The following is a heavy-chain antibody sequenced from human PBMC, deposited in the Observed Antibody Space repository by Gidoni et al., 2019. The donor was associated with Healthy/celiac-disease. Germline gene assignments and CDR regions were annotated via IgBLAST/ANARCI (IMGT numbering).Heavy chain of an antibody. CDR3: ARGDYYDSSGPDAFDI. CDR1: GSSISSYY. D-gene: IGHD3-22*01. Sequence: QVQLQESGPGMVKPSETLSLTCTVSGSSISSYYWSWIRQPPGKGLEWIGYIYYSGSTNYNPSLKSRVTISVDTSKNQFSLKLSSVTAADTAVYYCARGDYYDSSGPDAFDIWGQGTMVTVSS. J-gene: IGHJ3*02. CDR2: IYYSGST. V-gene: IGHV4-59*01.